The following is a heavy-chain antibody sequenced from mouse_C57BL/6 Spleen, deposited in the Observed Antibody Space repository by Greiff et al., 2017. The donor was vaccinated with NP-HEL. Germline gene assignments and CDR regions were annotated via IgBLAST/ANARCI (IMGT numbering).Heavy chain of an antibody. CDR2: INPNNGGT. CDR1: GYTFTDNN. CDR3: ARKGGCYSDY. J-gene: IGHJ2*01. V-gene: IGHV1-22*01. Sequence: EVQLQQPGPELVKPGASVKMSCKASGYTFTDNNMHWVKQSHGKSLEWIGYINPNNGGTSYNQKFKGKATMTVNKSSRTAYMEPRSLTSEESAVYYCARKGGCYSDYWGQGTTLTVSS. D-gene: IGHD1-1*02.